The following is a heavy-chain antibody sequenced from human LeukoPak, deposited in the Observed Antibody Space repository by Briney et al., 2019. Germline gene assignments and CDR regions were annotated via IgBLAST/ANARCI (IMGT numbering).Heavy chain of an antibody. Sequence: GGSLRLSCAASGFTFSSYAMHWVRQAPGKGLEWVAVISYDGSNKYYADSVKGRFTISRDNSKNTLYLQMNSLRAEDTAVYYCARELYGGNDYWGQGTLVSVSS. V-gene: IGHV3-30-3*01. CDR3: ARELYGGNDY. CDR2: ISYDGSNK. CDR1: GFTFSSYA. J-gene: IGHJ4*02. D-gene: IGHD4-23*01.